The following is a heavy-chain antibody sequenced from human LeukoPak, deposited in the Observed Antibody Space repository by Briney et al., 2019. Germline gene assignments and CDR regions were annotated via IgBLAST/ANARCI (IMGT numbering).Heavy chain of an antibody. J-gene: IGHJ6*03. CDR1: GYTLTELS. D-gene: IGHD6-13*01. CDR3: ATSSSSPGGDYYYMDV. CDR2: FDPEDGET. V-gene: IGHV1-24*01. Sequence: ASVKVSCNVSGYTLTELSMHWVRQAPGKGLEWMGGFDPEDGETIYAQKFQGRVTMTEDTSTDTAYMELSSLRSEDTAVYYCATSSSSPGGDYYYMDVWGKGTTVTVSS.